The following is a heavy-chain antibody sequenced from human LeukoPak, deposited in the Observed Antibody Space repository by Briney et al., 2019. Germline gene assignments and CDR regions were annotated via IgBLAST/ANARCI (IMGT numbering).Heavy chain of an antibody. CDR1: GFTVSSNY. CDR2: IYSGGST. J-gene: IGHJ4*02. D-gene: IGHD6-19*01. Sequence: GGSLRLSCAASGFTVSSNYMSWVRQAPGKGLEWVSVIYSGGSTYYADSVKGRFTISRDNSKNTLYLQMNSLRAGDTAVYYCASIKVAVAGSGAWGQGTLVTVSS. CDR3: ASIKVAVAGSGA. V-gene: IGHV3-53*01.